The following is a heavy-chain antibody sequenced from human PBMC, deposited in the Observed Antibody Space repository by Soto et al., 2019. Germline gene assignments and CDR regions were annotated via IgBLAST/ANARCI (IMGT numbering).Heavy chain of an antibody. Sequence: ASVKVSSKASGDTFSHYALHSARHAPGQRPEWMGWINAGNGDTRFSQTFQGRLTLTRDTSATTAYMELGSLTSEDTAVYYCGTTGDSSNYYPPACTEYFQQWGRGTLVTVTP. D-gene: IGHD3-22*01. CDR2: INAGNGDT. CDR3: GTTGDSSNYYPPACTEYFQQ. CDR1: GDTFSHYA. V-gene: IGHV1-3*01. J-gene: IGHJ1*01.